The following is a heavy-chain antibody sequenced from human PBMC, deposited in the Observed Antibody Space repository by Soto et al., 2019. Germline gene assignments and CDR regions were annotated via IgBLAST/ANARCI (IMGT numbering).Heavy chain of an antibody. J-gene: IGHJ5*02. CDR1: GGSISSGDHY. CDR2: IYYSGRT. CDR3: AIRIMLDREIWGFHL. V-gene: IGHV4-30-4*01. D-gene: IGHD3-16*01. Sequence: PSETLSLTCTVSGGSISSGDHYLTWIRQTPGKGLEWIGHIYYSGRTYYNPSLKSRLLISLDTSKNQFSLNLTSVTAADTAVYYCAIRIMLDREIWGFHLSGQGTLFTVSS.